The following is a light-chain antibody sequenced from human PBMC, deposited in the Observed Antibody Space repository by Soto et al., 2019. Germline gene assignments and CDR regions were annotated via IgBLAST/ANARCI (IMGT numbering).Light chain of an antibody. V-gene: IGKV3-11*01. CDR2: KAS. CDR3: QQRSNWPPIT. J-gene: IGKJ5*01. CDR1: QSVSSY. Sequence: EIVLTQSPATLSLSPGERATLSCRASQSVSSYLAWYQQKPGQAPRLLIYKASNTASGIPARFSGSGSGTGFTLTISSLEPEDFAVYYCQQRSNWPPITFGQGTRLEIK.